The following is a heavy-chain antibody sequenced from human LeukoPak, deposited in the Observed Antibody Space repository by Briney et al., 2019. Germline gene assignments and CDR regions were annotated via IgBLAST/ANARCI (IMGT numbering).Heavy chain of an antibody. J-gene: IGHJ4*02. CDR1: GFTFSSYE. D-gene: IGHD2-8*01. CDR2: ISTTGDRI. V-gene: IGHV3-48*03. Sequence: GSLRLSFVASGFTFSSYEMKWVRQAPRKGLEWISYISTTGDRIQYADSVKGRFTISRDNAKNSLYPQMNSLRAEDTAVYYCVRDTKEYWGQGTLVTVSS. CDR3: VRDTKEY.